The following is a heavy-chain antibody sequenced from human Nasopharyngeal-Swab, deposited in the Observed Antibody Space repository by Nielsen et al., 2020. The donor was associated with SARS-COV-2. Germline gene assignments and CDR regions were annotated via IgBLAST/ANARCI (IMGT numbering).Heavy chain of an antibody. CDR2: IYYSGAT. Sequence: SATLSLTCTVSGGSILSSTYYWGWIRQPPGPGLEWLGRIYYSGATYYNPPLKNRITMSVDMSKNQFSLKLYSVTAADTAVYYCAISGWLHPFDNGGPGTLVTVSS. CDR3: AISGWLHPFDN. V-gene: IGHV4-39*01. CDR1: GGSILSSTYY. J-gene: IGHJ4*02. D-gene: IGHD5-24*01.